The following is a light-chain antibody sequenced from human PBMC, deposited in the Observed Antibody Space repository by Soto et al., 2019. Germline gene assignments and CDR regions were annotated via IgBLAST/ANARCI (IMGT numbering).Light chain of an antibody. V-gene: IGLV2-14*01. CDR2: DVS. CDR3: SSYTSSSTVVV. J-gene: IGLJ2*01. Sequence: QSALTQPASVSGSPGQSITISCNGTSSDVGGYNYVSWYQQHPGKAPKLMIYDVSNRPSGVSNRFSGSKSGNTASLTISGLQAEDEAVYYCSSYTSSSTVVVFGGGTKLTVL. CDR1: SSDVGGYNY.